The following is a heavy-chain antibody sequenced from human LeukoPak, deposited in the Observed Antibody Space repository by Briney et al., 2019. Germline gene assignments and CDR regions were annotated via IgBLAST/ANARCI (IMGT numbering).Heavy chain of an antibody. CDR3: AREDSYYYGSGSNG. J-gene: IGHJ1*01. CDR2: ISSSGSTI. D-gene: IGHD3-10*01. Sequence: PGGFLRLSCAASGFTFSDYYMSWIRQAPGKGLEWVSYISSSGSTIYYADSVKGRFTISRDNAKNSLYLQMNSLRAEDTAVYYCAREDSYYYGSGSNGWGQGTLVTVSS. CDR1: GFTFSDYY. V-gene: IGHV3-11*04.